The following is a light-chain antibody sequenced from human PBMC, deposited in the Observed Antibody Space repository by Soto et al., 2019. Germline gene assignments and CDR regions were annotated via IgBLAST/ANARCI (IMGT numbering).Light chain of an antibody. Sequence: DIQMTQSPSSLSASVGDRVTITCRASQSISSYLNWYQQKPGKAPKLLIYAASSLQSGVPSRFSGSGSGTDFTLTISSLQPDDFATYYCQQSYSTPITFGQRTRLEIK. J-gene: IGKJ5*01. CDR2: AAS. CDR1: QSISSY. CDR3: QQSYSTPIT. V-gene: IGKV1-39*01.